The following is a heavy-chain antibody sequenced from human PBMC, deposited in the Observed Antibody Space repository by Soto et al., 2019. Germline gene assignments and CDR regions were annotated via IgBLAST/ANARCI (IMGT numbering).Heavy chain of an antibody. Sequence: SEILSLTCAVSGGSISSSNWWSWVRQPPGKGLEWIGEIYHSGSTNYNPSLKSRVTISIDKSKNQFSLKLTSVTAADTAVYYCARALYCSSTSCHLDYWGQGTLVTVSS. CDR1: GGSISSSNW. J-gene: IGHJ4*02. CDR3: ARALYCSSTSCHLDY. V-gene: IGHV4-4*02. D-gene: IGHD2-2*01. CDR2: IYHSGST.